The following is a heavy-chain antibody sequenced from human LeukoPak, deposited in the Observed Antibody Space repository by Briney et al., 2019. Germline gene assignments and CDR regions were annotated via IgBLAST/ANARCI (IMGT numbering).Heavy chain of an antibody. CDR1: GFTFRDHY. Sequence: PGGSLRLSCAASGFTFRDHYMGWIRQAPGKGLEWVAYITASGSTINYADSVKGRFTISRDNDKNSLFLQMTSLRVDDTAVYYCARGIAVAGLDYWGQGTLVTVSS. CDR3: ARGIAVAGLDY. CDR2: ITASGSTI. D-gene: IGHD6-19*01. J-gene: IGHJ4*02. V-gene: IGHV3-11*01.